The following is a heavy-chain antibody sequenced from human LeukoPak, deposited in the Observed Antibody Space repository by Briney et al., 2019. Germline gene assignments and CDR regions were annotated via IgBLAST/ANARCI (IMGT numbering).Heavy chain of an antibody. CDR2: INPNSGGT. V-gene: IGHV1-2*02. CDR1: GYTFTGYY. CDR3: AREGPYDSSGYYGLADAFDI. D-gene: IGHD3-22*01. J-gene: IGHJ3*02. Sequence: ASVKVSCKASGYTFTGYYMHWVRQAPGQGLEWMGWINPNSGGTNYAQKFQGRVTMTRDTSISTAYMELSRLRSDDTAVYYCAREGPYDSSGYYGLADAFDIWGQGTMVTVSS.